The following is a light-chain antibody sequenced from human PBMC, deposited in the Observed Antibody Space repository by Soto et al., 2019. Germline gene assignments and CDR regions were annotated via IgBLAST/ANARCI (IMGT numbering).Light chain of an antibody. CDR3: QQYNNWPPMST. Sequence: EIVMTQSPDTLSVSPGERATLSCRASQNAGRNVAWYQQRPGQAPRLLIHGTSTRAADIPARFSGSVSGTEFTLTINTLQPEDFVIYYWQQYNNWPPMSTFGQGTKLEMK. CDR1: QNAGRN. V-gene: IGKV3-15*01. J-gene: IGKJ2*01. CDR2: GTS.